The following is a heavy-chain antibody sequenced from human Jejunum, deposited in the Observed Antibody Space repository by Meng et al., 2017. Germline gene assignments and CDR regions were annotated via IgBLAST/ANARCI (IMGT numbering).Heavy chain of an antibody. CDR3: ARDTAGFGP. V-gene: IGHV4-39*07. J-gene: IGHJ5*02. CDR1: GGSISTAVYC. D-gene: IGHD6-13*01. Sequence: QLELQASRPRLVKPSEPLSLTCAVSGGSISTAVYCWGWIRQSPGKGLEWIGSIFYSGTTYYNPSLKSRVNISIDTSKNQFSLKMNSVTAADTAVYYCARDTAGFGPWGQGTLVTVSS. CDR2: IFYSGTT.